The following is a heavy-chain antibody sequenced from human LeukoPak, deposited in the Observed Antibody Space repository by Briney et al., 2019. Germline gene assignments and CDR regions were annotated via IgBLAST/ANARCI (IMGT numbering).Heavy chain of an antibody. CDR2: ISYSGTT. V-gene: IGHV4-39*07. D-gene: IGHD1-26*01. CDR3: ARDGSIRGYYYGMDV. Sequence: SETLSLTCTVSGASISSSRYYWGWIRQPPGKGLEWIGSISYSGTTYYNPSLKSRVTISVDRSKNQFSLKLSSVTAADTAVYYCARDGSIRGYYYGMDVWGQGTTVTVSS. CDR1: GASISSSRYY. J-gene: IGHJ6*02.